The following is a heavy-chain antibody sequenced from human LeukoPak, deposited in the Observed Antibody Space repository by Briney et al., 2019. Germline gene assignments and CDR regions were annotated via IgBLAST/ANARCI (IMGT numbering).Heavy chain of an antibody. CDR3: AKEVVITRNWFDP. D-gene: IGHD3-22*01. Sequence: ASVKVSCKASGYTFTNYYTHWVRQAPGQGLEWMGWINPNSGGTNYAQKFQGRVTMTRDTSISTAYMELIRLTSDDTAMYYCAKEVVITRNWFDPWGQGTLVTVSS. CDR2: INPNSGGT. J-gene: IGHJ5*02. V-gene: IGHV1-2*02. CDR1: GYTFTNYY.